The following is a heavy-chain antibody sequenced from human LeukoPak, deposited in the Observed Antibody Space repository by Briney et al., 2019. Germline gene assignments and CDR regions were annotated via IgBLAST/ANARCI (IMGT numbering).Heavy chain of an antibody. CDR1: GGSISSSSYY. Sequence: SETLSLTCTVSGGSISSSSYYWGWIRQPPGKGLEWIGRIYYSGSTYYNPSLKSRVTISVDTSKNQFSLKLSSVTAADTAVYYCARDRTNRASGIAAAGPWYFDLWGRGTLVTVSS. D-gene: IGHD6-13*01. V-gene: IGHV4-39*07. CDR2: IYYSGST. J-gene: IGHJ2*01. CDR3: ARDRTNRASGIAAAGPWYFDL.